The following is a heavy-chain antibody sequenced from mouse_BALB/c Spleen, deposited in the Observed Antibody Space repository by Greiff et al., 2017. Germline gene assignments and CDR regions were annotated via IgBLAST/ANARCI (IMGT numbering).Heavy chain of an antibody. J-gene: IGHJ4*01. CDR3: ARHTTATGGAMDY. Sequence: VKLMESGPDLVAPSQSLSITCTVSGFSLTSYGVHWVRQPPGKGLEWLVVIWSDGSTTYNSALKSRLSISKDNSKSQVFLKMNSLQTDDTAMYYCARHTTATGGAMDYWGQGTSVTVSS. CDR1: GFSLTSYG. D-gene: IGHD1-2*01. V-gene: IGHV2-6-2*01. CDR2: IWSDGST.